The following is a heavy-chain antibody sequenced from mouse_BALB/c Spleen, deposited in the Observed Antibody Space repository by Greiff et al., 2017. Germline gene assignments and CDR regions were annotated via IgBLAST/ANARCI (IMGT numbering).Heavy chain of an antibody. CDR3: AREGGPWFAY. V-gene: IGHV5-17*02. Sequence: DVHLVESGGGLVQPGGSRKLSCAASGFTFSSFGMHWVRQAPEKGLEWVAYISSGSSTIYYADTVKGRFTISRDNPKNTLFLQMTSLRSEDTAMYYCAREGGPWFAYWGQGTLVTVSA. CDR2: ISSGSSTI. J-gene: IGHJ3*01. CDR1: GFTFSSFG.